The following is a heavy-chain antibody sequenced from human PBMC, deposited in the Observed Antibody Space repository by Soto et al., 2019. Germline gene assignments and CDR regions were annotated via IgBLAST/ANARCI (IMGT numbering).Heavy chain of an antibody. V-gene: IGHV1-69*13. CDR1: GGTFSSYA. CDR3: VLQLWPQGQVDY. CDR2: IIPIFGTA. D-gene: IGHD5-18*01. Sequence: ASVKVSCKASGGTFSSYAISWVRQAPGQGLEWMGGIIPIFGTANYAQKFQGRVTITADGSTSTAYMELSSLRSEDTAVYYCVLQLWPQGQVDYWGQGTLVTVSS. J-gene: IGHJ4*02.